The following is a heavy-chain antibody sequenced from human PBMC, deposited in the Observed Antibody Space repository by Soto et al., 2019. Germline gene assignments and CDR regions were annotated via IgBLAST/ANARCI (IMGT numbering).Heavy chain of an antibody. CDR2: IYPGDSDT. D-gene: IGHD3-10*01. CDR1: GYSFTSYW. Sequence: GESLKISCKGSGYSFTSYWIGWVRQMPGKGLEWMGIIYPGDSDTRYSPSFQGQVTISADKSISTPYLQWSSLKASDTAMYYCTRGTYYYGSGSYRDDAFDIWGQGTMVTVSS. V-gene: IGHV5-51*01. CDR3: TRGTYYYGSGSYRDDAFDI. J-gene: IGHJ3*02.